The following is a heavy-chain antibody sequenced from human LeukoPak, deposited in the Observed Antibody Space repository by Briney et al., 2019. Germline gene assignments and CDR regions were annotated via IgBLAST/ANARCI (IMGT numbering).Heavy chain of an antibody. V-gene: IGHV3-23*01. CDR2: ISGSGGST. CDR1: GFTFSSYA. D-gene: IGHD3-10*01. CDR3: AKEGAYGSPPYYFDY. Sequence: GGSLRPSCAASGFTFSSYAMSWVRQAPGKGLEWVSAISGSGGSTYYADSVKGRFTISRDKSKNTLYLQMNSLRAEDTAVYYCAKEGAYGSPPYYFDYWGQGTLVTVSS. J-gene: IGHJ4*02.